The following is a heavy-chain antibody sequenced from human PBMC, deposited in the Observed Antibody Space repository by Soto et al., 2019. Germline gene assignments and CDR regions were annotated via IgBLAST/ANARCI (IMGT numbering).Heavy chain of an antibody. D-gene: IGHD6-13*01. CDR2: ISYDGSNK. J-gene: IGHJ4*02. CDR1: GFTFSSHA. Sequence: QVQLVESGGGAVQPGRSLRLSCAASGFTFSSHAMHWVRQAPGKGLERVAIISYDGSNKYYGDSVRGRLTISRDNSKNTIYLQMNSLSAEDTAVYYCARDQTGITTTGGGRIDYWGQGTLVTVSS. V-gene: IGHV3-30-3*01. CDR3: ARDQTGITTTGGGRIDY.